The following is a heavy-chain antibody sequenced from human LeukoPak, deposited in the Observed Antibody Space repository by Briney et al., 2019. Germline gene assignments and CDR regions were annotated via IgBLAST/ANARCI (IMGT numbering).Heavy chain of an antibody. Sequence: PGGSLRLSCAASGVMFNSYAMSWVRQAPGKGVEWVSTISGSGGSTYYADSVKGRFTISRDNSKNTLYLQMNSLRAEDTAVYYCAKGVRLASNYYMDVWGKGTTVTVSS. V-gene: IGHV3-23*01. CDR1: GVMFNSYA. D-gene: IGHD6-19*01. CDR2: ISGSGGST. J-gene: IGHJ6*03. CDR3: AKGVRLASNYYMDV.